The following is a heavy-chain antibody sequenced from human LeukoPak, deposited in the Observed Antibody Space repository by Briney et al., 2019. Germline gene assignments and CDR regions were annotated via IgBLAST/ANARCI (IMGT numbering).Heavy chain of an antibody. CDR1: GGSISSGGYY. D-gene: IGHD3-10*01. Sequence: SETLSLTCTVSGGSISSGGYYWSWIRQHPGKGLEWIGYIYYSGSTYYNPSLKSRVTISVDTSKNQFSLKLSSVTAADTAVYYCARARLWFGELRTYFDYWGQGTLVTVSS. CDR2: IYYSGST. J-gene: IGHJ4*02. V-gene: IGHV4-31*03. CDR3: ARARLWFGELRTYFDY.